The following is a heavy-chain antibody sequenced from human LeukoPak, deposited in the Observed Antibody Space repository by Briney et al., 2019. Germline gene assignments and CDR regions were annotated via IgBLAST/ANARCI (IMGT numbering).Heavy chain of an antibody. Sequence: GSLRLSCAASGFTVSSNYMSWVRQAPGKGLEWVSVIYSGGSTYYADSVKGRFTISRDNSKNTLYLQMNSLRVEDTAVYYCARGGYYYYMDVWGKGTTVTVSS. V-gene: IGHV3-66*02. J-gene: IGHJ6*03. D-gene: IGHD3-16*01. CDR1: GFTVSSNY. CDR3: ARGGYYYYMDV. CDR2: IYSGGST.